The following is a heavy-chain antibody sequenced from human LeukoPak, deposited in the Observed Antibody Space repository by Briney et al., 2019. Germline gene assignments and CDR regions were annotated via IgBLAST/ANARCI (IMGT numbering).Heavy chain of an antibody. J-gene: IGHJ4*02. CDR1: GFTFSSYG. V-gene: IGHV3-23*01. CDR3: AKDPYYDSSGPHI. Sequence: GGSLRLSCAASGFTFSSYGMSWVRQAPGKGLEWVSAISGSGGSTYYADSVKGRFTISRDNSKNTLYLQMNSLRAEDTAVYYCAKDPYYDSSGPHIGGQGTLVTVSS. CDR2: ISGSGGST. D-gene: IGHD3-22*01.